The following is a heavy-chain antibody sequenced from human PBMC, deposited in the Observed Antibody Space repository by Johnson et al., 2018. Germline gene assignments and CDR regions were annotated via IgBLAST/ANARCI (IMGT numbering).Heavy chain of an antibody. CDR2: IYYSGST. Sequence: QVQLVQSGPGLVKPSETLSLTCTVSGGSISSSNFYWGWIRQPPGKGLEWIATIYYSGSTHYNPSLLSRVTTSVDTSKNQFSLKLSSVTAAATAVYYCARHSTRAVLGYGMDVWGQGTTVTVSS. V-gene: IGHV4-39*01. CDR1: GGSISSSNFY. CDR3: ARHSTRAVLGYGMDV. D-gene: IGHD1-26*01. J-gene: IGHJ6*02.